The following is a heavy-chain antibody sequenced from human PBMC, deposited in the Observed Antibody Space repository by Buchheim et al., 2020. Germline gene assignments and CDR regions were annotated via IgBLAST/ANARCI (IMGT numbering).Heavy chain of an antibody. Sequence: EVQLVESGGGLVQPGGSLRLSCVASGFTFSDHYMDWVRQAPGKGLEWFGRIRNKANSYTTEYAASVKGRFTLSRDDSTNSVYLQMTSLKTEDSAVYYCATSESHGNWVFDYWGQGTL. CDR3: ATSESHGNWVFDY. D-gene: IGHD1-26*01. J-gene: IGHJ4*02. CDR2: IRNKANSYTT. V-gene: IGHV3-72*01. CDR1: GFTFSDHY.